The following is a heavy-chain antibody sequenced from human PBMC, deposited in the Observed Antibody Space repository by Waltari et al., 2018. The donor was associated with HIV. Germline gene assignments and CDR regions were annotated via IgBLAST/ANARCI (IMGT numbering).Heavy chain of an antibody. CDR3: ASLYCSGGSCYDY. D-gene: IGHD2-15*01. Sequence: EVQLVESGGGLVQPGGSLRLSCAASGFTFSSYWMTWVRQAPGKGLEWVANIKQDGSEKYYADSVKGRFTISRYNAKNSLYLQMNSLRAEDTAVYYCASLYCSGGSCYDYWGQGTLVTVSS. CDR1: GFTFSSYW. CDR2: IKQDGSEK. J-gene: IGHJ4*02. V-gene: IGHV3-7*01.